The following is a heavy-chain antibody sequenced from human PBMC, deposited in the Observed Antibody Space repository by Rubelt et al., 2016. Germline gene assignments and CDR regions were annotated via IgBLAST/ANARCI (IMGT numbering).Heavy chain of an antibody. CDR3: ARERRLGWYRSRLGAFDS. J-gene: IGHJ3*02. D-gene: IGHD6-19*01. Sequence: QVQLQQWGAGLLKPSETLSLTCAVYGGSFSGYYWSWIRQPPGKGLEWIGAINHSGSTNYNPSIKRRVTISVDTSKSQVSLKLSSVTAAETAGYYCARERRLGWYRSRLGAFDSWGQGTMVTVSS. V-gene: IGHV4-34*01. CDR1: GGSFSGYY. CDR2: INHSGST.